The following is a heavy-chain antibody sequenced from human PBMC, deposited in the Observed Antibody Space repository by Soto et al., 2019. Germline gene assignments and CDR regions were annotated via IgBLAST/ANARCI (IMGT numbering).Heavy chain of an antibody. CDR2: IWYDGSNK. J-gene: IGHJ3*02. CDR3: AREEAVAVAGSDAFDI. Sequence: GGSLILSCAASGFTFSSYGMHWARQAPGKGLEWVAVIWYDGSNKYYADSVKGRFTISRDNSKNTLYLQMNSLRAEDTAVYYCAREEAVAVAGSDAFDIWGQGTMVTVSS. D-gene: IGHD6-19*01. V-gene: IGHV3-33*01. CDR1: GFTFSSYG.